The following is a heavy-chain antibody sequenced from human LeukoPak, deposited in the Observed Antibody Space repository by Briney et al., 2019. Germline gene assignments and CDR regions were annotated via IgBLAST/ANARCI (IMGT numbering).Heavy chain of an antibody. D-gene: IGHD3-10*01. Sequence: SQTLSLTCTVSGGSISSGSYYWSWIRQPAGKGLEWIGRIYTSGSTNYNPSLKSRVTISVDTSENQFSLKLSSVTAADTAVYYCARVNKYYHGPDYYMDVWGKGTTVTVSS. J-gene: IGHJ6*03. CDR3: ARVNKYYHGPDYYMDV. CDR2: IYTSGST. V-gene: IGHV4-61*02. CDR1: GGSISSGSYY.